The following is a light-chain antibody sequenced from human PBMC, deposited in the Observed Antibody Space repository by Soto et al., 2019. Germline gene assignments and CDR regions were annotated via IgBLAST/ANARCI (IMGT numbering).Light chain of an antibody. V-gene: IGLV2-14*01. CDR2: EVS. J-gene: IGLJ1*01. CDR1: SSDIGGYNY. Sequence: QSALTQPASVSGSPGQSITISCTGTSSDIGGYNYVSWYQQHPGKAPKLMIYEVSSRPSGVSNRFSGSKSGNTASLTISGLQAEDEADYFCGSYTSTSTLYVFVSGTKLTVL. CDR3: GSYTSTSTLYV.